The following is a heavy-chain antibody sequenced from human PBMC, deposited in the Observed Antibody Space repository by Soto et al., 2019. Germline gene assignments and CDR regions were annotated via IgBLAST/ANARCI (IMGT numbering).Heavy chain of an antibody. CDR3: ARDADASGWYHYGMDV. CDR1: GFTLSSYW. V-gene: IGHV3-7*01. CDR2: IKQDGSEK. D-gene: IGHD6-19*01. Sequence: PGGSLRLSCAASGFTLSSYWMNWVRQAPGKGLEWVANIKQDGSEKYYVDSVKGRFFISRGNAKNSLYLQLNSLRAEDTAVYYCARDADASGWYHYGMDVWGQGTLVTVSS. J-gene: IGHJ6*02.